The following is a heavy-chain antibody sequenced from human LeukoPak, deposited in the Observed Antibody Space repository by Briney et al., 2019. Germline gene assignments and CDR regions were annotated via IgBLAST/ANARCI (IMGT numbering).Heavy chain of an antibody. CDR1: GFTFSSYA. V-gene: IGHV3-30-3*01. CDR2: ISDDGSNK. J-gene: IGHJ6*03. Sequence: GGSLRLSCAASGFTFSSYAMHWVRQAPGKGLEWVAVISDDGSNKYYADSVKGRFTISRDNSKNTLYLQMNSLRAEDTAVYYCATQRPYYYYMDVWGKGTTATVSS. CDR3: ATQRPYYYYMDV.